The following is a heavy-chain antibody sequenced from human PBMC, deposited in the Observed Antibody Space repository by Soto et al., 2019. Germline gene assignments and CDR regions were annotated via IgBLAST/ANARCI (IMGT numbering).Heavy chain of an antibody. CDR1: GGTFSSYA. J-gene: IGHJ4*02. V-gene: IGHV1-69*13. D-gene: IGHD5-12*01. CDR2: IIPIFGTA. Sequence: SVKVSCKASGGTFSSYAISWVRQAPGQGLEWMGGIIPIFGTANYAQKFQGRVTITADESTSTAYMELSSLRSEDTAVYYCARDRDRLRFTTGFRNWGQGTLVTVSS. CDR3: ARDRDRLRFTTGFRN.